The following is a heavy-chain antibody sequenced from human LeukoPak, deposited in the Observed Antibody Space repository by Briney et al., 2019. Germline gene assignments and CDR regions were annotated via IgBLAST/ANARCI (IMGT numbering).Heavy chain of an antibody. J-gene: IGHJ4*02. CDR2: INPNSGGT. D-gene: IGHD3-22*01. Sequence: GASVKVSCKASGYTFTGYYMHWVRQAPGQGLEWMGWINPNSGGTNYAQKFQGRVTMTRDTSISTAYMELSRLRSDDTAVYYCAREYYYDSSGYYPPDYWGQGTLVTVSS. CDR1: GYTFTGYY. CDR3: AREYYYDSSGYYPPDY. V-gene: IGHV1-2*02.